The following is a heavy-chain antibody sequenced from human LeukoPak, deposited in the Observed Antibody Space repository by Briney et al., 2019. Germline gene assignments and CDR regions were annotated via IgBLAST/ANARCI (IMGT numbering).Heavy chain of an antibody. V-gene: IGHV4-34*01. CDR1: GRSFSGYY. Sequence: SETLSLICAVYGRSFSGYYWSWPRQPPGKGLERIGEINHSGSTNYNPSLKSRVTISVDTSKNQFSLKLSSVTAADTAVYYCARIVITPRFDPWGQGTLVTVSS. J-gene: IGHJ5*02. D-gene: IGHD3-22*01. CDR2: INHSGST. CDR3: ARIVITPRFDP.